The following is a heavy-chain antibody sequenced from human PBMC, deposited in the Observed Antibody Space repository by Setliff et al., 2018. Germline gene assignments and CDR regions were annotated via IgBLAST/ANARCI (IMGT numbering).Heavy chain of an antibody. CDR1: GGSINRNY. CDR2: IHYSGNT. Sequence: KPSETLSLTCSVSGGSINRNYWSWIRQPPRKGLEWIGYIHYSGNTNYNPSLKSRVTISFNTSKNQISLKLSSVTAADTAVYYCARGSYYDSSGYSPDFFDYWGQGTLVTVSS. D-gene: IGHD3-22*01. V-gene: IGHV4-59*08. J-gene: IGHJ4*02. CDR3: ARGSYYDSSGYSPDFFDY.